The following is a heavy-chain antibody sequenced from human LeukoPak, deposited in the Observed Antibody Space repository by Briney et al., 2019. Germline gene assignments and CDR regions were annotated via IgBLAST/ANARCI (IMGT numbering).Heavy chain of an antibody. Sequence: SETLSLTCTVSGGSISSYYWSWIRQPPGKGLEWIGEINHSGSTNYNPSLKSRVTISVDTSKNQFSLKLSSVTAADTAVYYCARGPGSGWTVGFDYWGQGTLVTVSS. V-gene: IGHV4-34*01. CDR2: INHSGST. D-gene: IGHD6-19*01. CDR3: ARGPGSGWTVGFDY. CDR1: GGSISSYY. J-gene: IGHJ4*02.